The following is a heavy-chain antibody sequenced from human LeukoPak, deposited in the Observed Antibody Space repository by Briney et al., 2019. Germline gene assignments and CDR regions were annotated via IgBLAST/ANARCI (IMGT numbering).Heavy chain of an antibody. CDR1: GYTFTGYY. V-gene: IGHV1-2*02. Sequence: GASVKVSCKASGYTFTGYYMHWVRQAPGQGLEWMGWINPNSGGTNYAQKFQGRVTMTRDTSISTAYMELSRLRSDDTAVYYCARSDPYDFWSGYAAFGIWGQGTMVTVSS. CDR3: ARSDPYDFWSGYAAFGI. D-gene: IGHD3-3*01. CDR2: INPNSGGT. J-gene: IGHJ3*02.